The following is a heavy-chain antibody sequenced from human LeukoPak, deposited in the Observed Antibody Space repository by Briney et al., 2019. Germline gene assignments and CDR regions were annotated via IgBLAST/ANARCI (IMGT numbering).Heavy chain of an antibody. CDR3: ARGPVGGKYYYDSSGYLH. V-gene: IGHV1-18*01. CDR1: GYTFTSYG. CDR2: ISAYNGNT. J-gene: IGHJ4*02. D-gene: IGHD3-22*01. Sequence: GASVKLSCTASGYTFTSYGISWVRQAPGQGLEWMGWISAYNGNTNYAQKLQGRVTMTTDTSTSTAYMELRSLRSDDTAVYYCARGPVGGKYYYDSSGYLHWGQGTLVTVSS.